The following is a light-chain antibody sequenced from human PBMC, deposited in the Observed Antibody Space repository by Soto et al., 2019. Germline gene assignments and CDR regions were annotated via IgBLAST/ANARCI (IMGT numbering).Light chain of an antibody. V-gene: IGKV1-5*03. CDR2: KES. Sequence: DIQMTQSPSTLSASVGDRVTITCRASQSISSWLACYQQKPGKDPKLLIYKESSLQSGVPSRFSGSGSGTDFTLTISSLQPEDVAAYYCQKYNSAPLTFGGGTKVDIK. CDR3: QKYNSAPLT. CDR1: QSISSW. J-gene: IGKJ4*01.